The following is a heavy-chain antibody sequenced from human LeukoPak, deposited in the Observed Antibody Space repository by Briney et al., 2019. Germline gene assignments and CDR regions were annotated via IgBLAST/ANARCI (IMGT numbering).Heavy chain of an antibody. V-gene: IGHV4-34*01. Sequence: PSETLSLTCAVYGGSFSGYYWSWIRQPPGKGLEWIGEINHSGSTNYNPSLKSRATISVDTSKNQFSLKLSSVTAADTAVYYCARPFEMYYYDSSGYLYYWGQGTLVTVSS. CDR1: GGSFSGYY. D-gene: IGHD3-22*01. CDR2: INHSGST. CDR3: ARPFEMYYYDSSGYLYY. J-gene: IGHJ4*02.